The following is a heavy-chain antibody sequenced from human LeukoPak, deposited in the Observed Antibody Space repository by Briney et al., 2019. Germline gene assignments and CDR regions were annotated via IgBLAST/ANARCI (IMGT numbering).Heavy chain of an antibody. J-gene: IGHJ5*02. CDR3: ARGRGFGEPLSDP. V-gene: IGHV3-64*01. CDR1: GFSFSNYA. CDR2: ISSNGATT. D-gene: IGHD3-10*01. Sequence: GGSLRLSCAASGFSFSNYAMHWVRQAPGKGLEFVSAISSNGATTYYANSVKGRFTISRDNSKNTLYLQMNSLRAEDTAVYYCARGRGFGEPLSDPWGQGTLVTVSS.